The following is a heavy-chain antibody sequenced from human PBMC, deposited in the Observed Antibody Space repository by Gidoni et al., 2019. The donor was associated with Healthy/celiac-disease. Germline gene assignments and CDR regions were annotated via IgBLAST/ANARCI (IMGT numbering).Heavy chain of an antibody. CDR2: IIPIFGTA. CDR1: GGTFSSYA. CDR3: ARVTPMSPDIITIFGVVTPTPDNAFDI. Sequence: QVQLVQSGAEVKKPGSSVKVSCKASGGTFSSYAISWVRQAPGQGLEWMGGIIPIFGTANYAQKFQGRVTITADESTSTAYMELSSLRSEDTAVYYCARVTPMSPDIITIFGVVTPTPDNAFDIWGQGTMVTVSS. D-gene: IGHD3-3*01. V-gene: IGHV1-69*01. J-gene: IGHJ3*02.